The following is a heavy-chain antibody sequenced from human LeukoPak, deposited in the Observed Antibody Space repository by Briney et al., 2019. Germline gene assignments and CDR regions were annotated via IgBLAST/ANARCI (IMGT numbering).Heavy chain of an antibody. J-gene: IGHJ4*02. V-gene: IGHV4-39*01. CDR3: ARRYGDYRRFDY. CDR1: GGSISSSDFY. CDR2: ISYSGNT. D-gene: IGHD4-17*01. Sequence: SETLSLTCTVSGGSISSSDFYRGWIRQPPGKGLEWIGSISYSGNTYYNPSLKSRVTISVDTSKNQFSLKLTSVTAADTAVYYCARRYGDYRRFDYWGQGTLVTVSS.